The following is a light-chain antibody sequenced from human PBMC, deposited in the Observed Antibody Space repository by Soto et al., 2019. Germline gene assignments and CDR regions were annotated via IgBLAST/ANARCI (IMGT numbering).Light chain of an antibody. J-gene: IGKJ3*01. CDR3: QQYYSTPFT. CDR2: WAS. CDR1: QSIFYSSNNKNY. V-gene: IGKV4-1*01. Sequence: DIVMTQSPHSLAVSLGERATINCKSSQSIFYSSNNKNYLAWYQQKPGQPPKLLIYWASTRESGVPDRFTGSGSGTDFTLTINSLQAEDVAVYYCQQYYSTPFTFGPGTKVDVK.